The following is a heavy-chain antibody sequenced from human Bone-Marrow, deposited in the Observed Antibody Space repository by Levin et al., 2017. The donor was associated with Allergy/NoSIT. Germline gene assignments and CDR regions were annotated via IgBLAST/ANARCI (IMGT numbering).Heavy chain of an antibody. J-gene: IGHJ5*02. Sequence: RTGGSLRLSCKASGSSFTHYAIHWVRQAPGQRLEWMGWINPVNGNTKYSQNFQGRVTITKDTSASTVYVELSSLRSEDTAVYYCAREVIPRGSSRQWLPLDWFDPWGQGTLVTVSS. CDR3: AREVIPRGSSRQWLPLDWFDP. V-gene: IGHV1-3*01. CDR1: GSSFTHYA. D-gene: IGHD5-12*01. CDR2: INPVNGNT.